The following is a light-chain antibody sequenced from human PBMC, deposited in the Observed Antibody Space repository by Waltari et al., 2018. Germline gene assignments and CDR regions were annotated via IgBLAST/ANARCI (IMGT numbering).Light chain of an antibody. CDR1: RATIGNHY. CDR3: GTWDSSLIGVV. V-gene: IGLV1-51*01. CDR2: YNN. J-gene: IGLJ2*01. Sequence: QSVLTQPPAASAAPGPKVTISRSGRRATIGNHYVSWYQQLPGAFPKLLIFYNNKRPSGIPDRFSGSKSGTSATLDITGLQTGDEADYYCGTWDSSLIGVVFGGGTRVTVL.